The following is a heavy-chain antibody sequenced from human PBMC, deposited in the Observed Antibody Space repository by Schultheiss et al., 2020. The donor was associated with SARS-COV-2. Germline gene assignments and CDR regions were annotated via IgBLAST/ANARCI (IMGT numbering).Heavy chain of an antibody. CDR2: INHSGST. J-gene: IGHJ5*02. CDR1: GGSFSGYY. Sequence: SQTLSLTCAVYGGSFSGYYWSWIRQSPGKGLEWIGEINHSGSTNYNPSLKSRVTISVDTYKNQFSLKLNSVTAADTAVYYCARTVTTENRFDPWGQGTLVTVSS. D-gene: IGHD4-17*01. CDR3: ARTVTTENRFDP. V-gene: IGHV4-34*09.